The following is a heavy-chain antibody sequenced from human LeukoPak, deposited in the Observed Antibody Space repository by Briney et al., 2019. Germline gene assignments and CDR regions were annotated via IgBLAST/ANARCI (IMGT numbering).Heavy chain of an antibody. CDR3: AREKGYSYGFDY. J-gene: IGHJ4*02. CDR2: ISSSSSYI. Sequence: GGSLRLSCAASGFTFSSYSMNWVRQAPGKRLEWVSSISSSSSYIYYADSVKGRFTISRDNAKNSLYLQMNSLRAEDTAVYYCAREKGYSYGFDYWGQGTLVTVSS. V-gene: IGHV3-21*01. D-gene: IGHD5-18*01. CDR1: GFTFSSYS.